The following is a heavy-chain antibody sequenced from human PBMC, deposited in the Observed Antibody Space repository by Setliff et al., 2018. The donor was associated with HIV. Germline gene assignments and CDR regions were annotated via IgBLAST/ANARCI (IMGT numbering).Heavy chain of an antibody. D-gene: IGHD3-3*01. Sequence: PSETLSLTCTVSGGSISSYYWSWIRQPPGKRLEWIGYIYDSGSTNYNPSLKSRVTISVDTSKNQFSLKLSSVTAADTAVYYCARAHYNFWSGYSNWFDPWGQGTLVTVSS. CDR1: GGSISSYY. CDR3: ARAHYNFWSGYSNWFDP. J-gene: IGHJ5*02. V-gene: IGHV4-59*01. CDR2: IYDSGST.